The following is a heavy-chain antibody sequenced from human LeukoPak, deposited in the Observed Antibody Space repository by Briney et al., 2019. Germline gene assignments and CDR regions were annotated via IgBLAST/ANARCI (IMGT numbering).Heavy chain of an antibody. CDR3: ARDRYYGSGSYSNYYYGMDV. Sequence: GGSLRLSCAASGFTVSSNYMSWVRQAPGKGLEWVSVIYSGGSTYYADSVKGRFTISRHNSKYTLYLQMNSLRAEDTAVYYCARDRYYGSGSYSNYYYGMDVWGQGTTVTVSS. CDR1: GFTVSSNY. J-gene: IGHJ6*02. D-gene: IGHD3-10*01. V-gene: IGHV3-53*04. CDR2: IYSGGST.